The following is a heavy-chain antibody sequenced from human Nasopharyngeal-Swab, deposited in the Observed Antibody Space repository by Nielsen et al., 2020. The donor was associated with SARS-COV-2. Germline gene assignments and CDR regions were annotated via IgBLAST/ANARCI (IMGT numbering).Heavy chain of an antibody. CDR1: GFTFSSYG. Sequence: GESLKISCAASGFTFSSYGMHWVRQAPGKGLEWVAVIWCDGSNKYYADSVKGRFTISRDNSKNTLYLQMNSLRAEDTAVYYCARVGLGYNWNYFDPYYYYGMDVWGQGTTVTVSS. D-gene: IGHD1-7*01. CDR2: IWCDGSNK. J-gene: IGHJ6*02. CDR3: ARVGLGYNWNYFDPYYYYGMDV. V-gene: IGHV3-33*01.